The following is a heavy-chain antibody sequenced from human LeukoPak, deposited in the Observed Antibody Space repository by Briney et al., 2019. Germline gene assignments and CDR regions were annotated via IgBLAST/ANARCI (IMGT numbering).Heavy chain of an antibody. CDR3: ALSGYYDSSLGDFDY. Sequence: ASVKVSCKASGFTFTRYGITWVRQAPGQGLEWMGWISGYNGDTNYAQKLQGRVTMTRDTSTSTAYMELSSLRSEDTAVYYCALSGYYDSSLGDFDYWGQGTLVTVSS. CDR1: GFTFTRYG. J-gene: IGHJ4*02. V-gene: IGHV1-18*04. CDR2: ISGYNGDT. D-gene: IGHD3-22*01.